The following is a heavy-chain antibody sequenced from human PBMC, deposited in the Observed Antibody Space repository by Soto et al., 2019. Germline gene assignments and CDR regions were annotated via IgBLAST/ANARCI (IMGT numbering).Heavy chain of an antibody. CDR2: ISFDGSHK. CDR3: AKDLMNVGAFDI. V-gene: IGHV3-30*04. D-gene: IGHD2-15*01. J-gene: IGHJ3*02. Sequence: GGSLRLSCAGSGFIFKNYALNWVRQAPGKGLEWVAVISFDGSHKYYGDSVKGRFTISRDNSKNTVSPQMNSLRAEDTAVYYCAKDLMNVGAFDIWGQGTMVTVSS. CDR1: GFIFKNYA.